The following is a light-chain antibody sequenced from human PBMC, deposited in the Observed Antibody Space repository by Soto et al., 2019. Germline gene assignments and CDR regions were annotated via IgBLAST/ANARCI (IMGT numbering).Light chain of an antibody. Sequence: EIVMTQSPATLSLSPGERATLSCRASQSVSTNLAGYQQKPGQAHRLLIYGASTRATGIPARFSGSGAGTAFSLTISSLQSEDFAVYYCQQDNNWPPETFGEGTKVEFK. V-gene: IGKV3-15*01. CDR2: GAS. CDR3: QQDNNWPPET. J-gene: IGKJ1*01. CDR1: QSVSTN.